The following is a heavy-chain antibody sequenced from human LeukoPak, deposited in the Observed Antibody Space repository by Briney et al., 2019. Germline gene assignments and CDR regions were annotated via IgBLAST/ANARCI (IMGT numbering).Heavy chain of an antibody. Sequence: SETLSLTCAVYGGSFSGYYWSWIRQPPGKGLEWIGEINHSGSTNYNPSLKSRVTISVDTSKNQFSLKLSSVTAADTAVYYCARHRSSGWYFDYWGQGTLVTVSS. CDR2: INHSGST. V-gene: IGHV4-34*01. D-gene: IGHD6-19*01. CDR1: GGSFSGYY. J-gene: IGHJ4*02. CDR3: ARHRSSGWYFDY.